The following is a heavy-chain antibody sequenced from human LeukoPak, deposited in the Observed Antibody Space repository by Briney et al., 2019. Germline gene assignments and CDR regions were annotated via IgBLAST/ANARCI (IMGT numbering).Heavy chain of an antibody. D-gene: IGHD2-15*01. CDR3: ARAARYCSGGSCFSPRTFDI. J-gene: IGHJ3*02. V-gene: IGHV7-4-1*02. Sequence: GASVKVSCKASGYTFTSYDINWVRQAPGQGLEWMGWITTDTGNPTYAQGFTGRFVFSLDTSVTTAYLQITSLEAEDTAMYYCARAARYCSGGSCFSPRTFDIWGQGTMVTVS. CDR1: GYTFTSYD. CDR2: ITTDTGNP.